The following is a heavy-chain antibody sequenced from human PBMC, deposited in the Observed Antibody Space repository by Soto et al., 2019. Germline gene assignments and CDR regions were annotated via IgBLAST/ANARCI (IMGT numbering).Heavy chain of an antibody. D-gene: IGHD2-21*02. CDR2: ISGGGGSS. CDR3: AHNCGVDCHSVFYY. J-gene: IGHJ4*02. V-gene: IGHV3-23*01. CDR1: GFTFSNYA. Sequence: EVQLLESGGGLVQPGGSLRLSCAASGFTFSNYAMSWVRQAPGKGLEWVSGISGGGGSSYYADSVKGRFTISRDNSKNTLYLQMNSLRAEDTAVSYFAHNCGVDCHSVFYYWGQGTLVIVSS.